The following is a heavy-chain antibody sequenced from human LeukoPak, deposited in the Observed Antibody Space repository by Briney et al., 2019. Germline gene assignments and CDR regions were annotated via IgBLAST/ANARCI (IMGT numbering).Heavy chain of an antibody. CDR2: ISVYNGDT. CDR3: AVSLVTSYYFYGMDV. Sequence: ASVKVSCKTSGYTFTSYGISWVRQAPGQGLEWMGWISVYNGDTNYAQKLQGRVTLTTDTSTNPAYMELRSLRSDDTAVYYCAVSLVTSYYFYGMDVWGQGTTVIVSS. CDR1: GYTFTSYG. V-gene: IGHV1-18*01. J-gene: IGHJ6*02.